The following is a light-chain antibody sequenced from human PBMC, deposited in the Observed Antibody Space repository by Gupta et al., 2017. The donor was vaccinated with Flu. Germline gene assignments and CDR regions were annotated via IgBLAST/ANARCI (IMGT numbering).Light chain of an antibody. CDR1: QSLLPSDGKTY. J-gene: IGKJ2*01. V-gene: IGKV2D-29*01. Sequence: DIVMTQTPLSLSVTPGQPASISCKSSQSLLPSDGKTYLYWYQQKPGQPPRRLIYKVSNRDSGVPDRFSGSGSGTDFTLKISRVEAEDVGIYYCMQTIQRPPYTFGQGTKVEIK. CDR3: MQTIQRPPYT. CDR2: KVS.